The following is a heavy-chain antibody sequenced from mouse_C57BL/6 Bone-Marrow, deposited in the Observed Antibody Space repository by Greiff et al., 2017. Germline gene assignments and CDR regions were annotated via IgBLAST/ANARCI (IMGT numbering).Heavy chain of an antibody. V-gene: IGHV1-72*01. CDR2: IDPNSGGT. CDR3: ASDFATPYYYAMDY. D-gene: IGHD2-4*01. Sequence: QVQLQQPGAELVKPGASVKLSCKASGYTFTSYWMHWVKQRPGRGLEWIGRIDPNSGGTKYNEKFKSKATLTVDKPSSTAYMQLSSLTSEESAVSYCASDFATPYYYAMDYWGQGTSVTVSS. J-gene: IGHJ4*01. CDR1: GYTFTSYW.